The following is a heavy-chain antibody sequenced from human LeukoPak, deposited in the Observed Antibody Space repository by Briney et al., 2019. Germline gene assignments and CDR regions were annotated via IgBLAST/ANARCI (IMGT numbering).Heavy chain of an antibody. J-gene: IGHJ6*03. D-gene: IGHD5-12*01. CDR2: MNPNSGNT. CDR3: ARSNRYGGYPLTRWVDYYYYMDV. CDR1: GYTFTSYD. Sequence: ASVKVSCKASGYTFTSYDINWVRQATGQGLEWMGWMNPNSGNTGYAQKFQGRVTITRNTSISTAYMELSSLRSEDTAVYYCARSNRYGGYPLTRWVDYYYYMDVWGKGTTVTVSS. V-gene: IGHV1-8*03.